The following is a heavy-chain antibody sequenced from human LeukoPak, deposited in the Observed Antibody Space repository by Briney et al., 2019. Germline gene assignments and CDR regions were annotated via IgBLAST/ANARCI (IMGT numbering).Heavy chain of an antibody. CDR3: AKDLGNYDILTGSNWFDP. D-gene: IGHD3-9*01. J-gene: IGHJ5*02. CDR2: ISGGGGST. Sequence: GGSLRLSCAASGFTFNKVWMSWVRQAPGKGLEWVSAISGGGGSTYYADSVKGRFTISRDNFKNTLYLQMNSLRAEDTAVYYCAKDLGNYDILTGSNWFDPWGQGTLVTVSS. CDR1: GFTFNKVW. V-gene: IGHV3-23*01.